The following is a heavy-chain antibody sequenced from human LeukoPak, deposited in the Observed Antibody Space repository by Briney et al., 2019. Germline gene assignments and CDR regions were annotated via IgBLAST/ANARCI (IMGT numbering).Heavy chain of an antibody. CDR1: GGSISSGGYY. V-gene: IGHV4-30-2*01. J-gene: IGHJ6*02. D-gene: IGHD1-26*01. Sequence: SQTLSLTCTVSGGSISSGGYYWSWIRQPPGKGLEWIGYIYHSGSTYYNPSLKSRVTISVDTSKNQFSLKLSSVTAADTAVYYCARDGSIRGYYYGMDVWGQGTTVTVSS. CDR3: ARDGSIRGYYYGMDV. CDR2: IYHSGST.